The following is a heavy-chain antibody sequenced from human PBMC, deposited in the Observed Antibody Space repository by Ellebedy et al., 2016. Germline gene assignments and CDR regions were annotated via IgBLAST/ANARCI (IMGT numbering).Heavy chain of an antibody. CDR2: ISTYDGNT. V-gene: IGHV1-18*01. CDR1: GYTFTSYG. J-gene: IGHJ4*02. D-gene: IGHD5-12*01. Sequence: ASVKVSCKASGYTFTSYGISWVRQAPGQGLEWMGWISTYDGNTNYAQNLQGRVTMTTDTSTGTVYMELSSLKSEDTAVYSCARGSYSGYDPFDYWGQGTLVTVTS. CDR3: ARGSYSGYDPFDY.